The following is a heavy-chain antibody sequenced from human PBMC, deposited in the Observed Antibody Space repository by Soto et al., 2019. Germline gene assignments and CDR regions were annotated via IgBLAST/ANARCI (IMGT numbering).Heavy chain of an antibody. CDR1: GESISSSSYY. CDR2: IYYSGRT. CDR3: ARQRTTVVTQAYFDH. V-gene: IGHV4-39*01. Sequence: SETLSLTCIVSGESISSSSYYWGWIRQAPGKGLEWIGSIYYSGRTYYNPSFKSRVTISIDASKNQFSLKLSSVTATDTAVYYCARQRTTVVTQAYFDHWGQGALVTVSS. D-gene: IGHD2-21*02. J-gene: IGHJ4*02.